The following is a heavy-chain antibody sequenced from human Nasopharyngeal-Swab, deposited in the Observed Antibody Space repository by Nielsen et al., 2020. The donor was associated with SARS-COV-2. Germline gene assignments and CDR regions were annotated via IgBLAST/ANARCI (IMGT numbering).Heavy chain of an antibody. CDR1: GFTFDDYG. CDR3: ARDYYDSSGSAKGNDY. Sequence: GGSLRLSCAASGFTFDDYGMSWVRQAPGKGLEWGSGINWNGGSTGYADSVKGRFTISRDNAKNSLYLQMNSLRAEDTALYYCARDYYDSSGSAKGNDYWGQGTLVTVSS. D-gene: IGHD3-22*01. CDR2: INWNGGST. J-gene: IGHJ4*02. V-gene: IGHV3-20*04.